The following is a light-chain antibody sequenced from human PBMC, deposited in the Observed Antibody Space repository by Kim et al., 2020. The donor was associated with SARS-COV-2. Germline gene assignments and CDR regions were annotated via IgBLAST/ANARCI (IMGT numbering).Light chain of an antibody. CDR3: QQYGNLPPT. J-gene: IGKJ1*01. CDR2: GAS. Sequence: EIVLTQSPGTLSFSPGERATLSCRASQSRNNYLVWYQQRPGQAPRLLIDGASNRATGIPDRFSGSGSGTDSILTISRLEPEDFAVYYCQQYGNLPPTFGQGTKVDIK. CDR1: QSRNNY. V-gene: IGKV3-20*01.